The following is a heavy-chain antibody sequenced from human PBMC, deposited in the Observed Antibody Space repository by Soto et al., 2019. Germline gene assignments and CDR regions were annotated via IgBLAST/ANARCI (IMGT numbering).Heavy chain of an antibody. CDR2: ISSSSSTI. Sequence: GSLRLSCAASGFTFSSYSMNWVRQAPGKGLEWVSYISSSSSTIYYADSVKGRFTISRDNAKNSLYLQMNSLRDEDTAVYYCARDRSELLRFLEWLFYGMDVWGQGTTVTVSS. CDR3: ARDRSELLRFLEWLFYGMDV. V-gene: IGHV3-48*02. D-gene: IGHD3-3*01. CDR1: GFTFSSYS. J-gene: IGHJ6*02.